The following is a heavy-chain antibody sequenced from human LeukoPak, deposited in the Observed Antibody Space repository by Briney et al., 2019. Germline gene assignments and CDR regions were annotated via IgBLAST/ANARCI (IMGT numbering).Heavy chain of an antibody. CDR3: ASTNYRGGSTGYNWFDP. V-gene: IGHV4-39*01. J-gene: IGHJ5*02. CDR1: GGSISSSSYY. Sequence: SETLSLTCTVSGGSISSSSYYWGWIRQPPGKGLEWIGSIYYSGSTYHNPSLKSRVTISVDTSKNQFPLKLSSVTAADTAVYYCASTNYRGGSTGYNWFDPWGQGTLVTVSS. CDR2: IYYSGST. D-gene: IGHD1-26*01.